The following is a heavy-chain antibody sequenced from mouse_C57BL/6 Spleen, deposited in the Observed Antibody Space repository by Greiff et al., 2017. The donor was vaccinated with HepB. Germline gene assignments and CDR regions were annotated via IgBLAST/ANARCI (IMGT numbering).Heavy chain of an antibody. D-gene: IGHD2-4*01. CDR1: GFSLTSYG. CDR2: IWSGGST. V-gene: IGHV2-2*01. CDR3: DRLIYYDYDGYYYAMDY. Sequence: QVQLQQSGPGLVQPSQSLSITCTVSGFSLTSYGVHWIRQSPGKGLEWLGVIWSGGSTDYDAAFISRLSISKDNSKSQVFFKMNRLQADDTAIYYCDRLIYYDYDGYYYAMDYWGQGTSVTVSS. J-gene: IGHJ4*01.